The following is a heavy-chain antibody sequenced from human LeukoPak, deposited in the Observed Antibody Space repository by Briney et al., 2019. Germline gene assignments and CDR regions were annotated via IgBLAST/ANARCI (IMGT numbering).Heavy chain of an antibody. J-gene: IGHJ4*02. CDR2: ISYDGSSQ. D-gene: IGHD4-17*01. Sequence: HGRSLRLYCGASGFTFSSYAMHWVRQAPGKWLDWAAVISYDGSSQYYADSVKGRFTISRDNSKNTLYLQMNSLRAEDTAVYYCARDHHAVTTSIHYWGQGTLVTVSS. V-gene: IGHV3-30-3*01. CDR1: GFTFSSYA. CDR3: ARDHHAVTTSIHY.